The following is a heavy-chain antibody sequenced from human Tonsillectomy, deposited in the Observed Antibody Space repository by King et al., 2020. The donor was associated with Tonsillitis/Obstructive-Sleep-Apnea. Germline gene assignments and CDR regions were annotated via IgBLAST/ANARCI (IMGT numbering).Heavy chain of an antibody. V-gene: IGHV5-51*01. CDR1: GYSFTRYW. J-gene: IGHJ6*03. CDR3: ARGGTEYYYYMDV. D-gene: IGHD2-15*01. Sequence: QLVQSGAEVKKPGESLKISCKGSGYSFTRYWIGWVRQMPGKVLEWMGIIYPGDSDTRYSPSFQGQFTISADKSSSTAYLQWSSLKASDTAMYYCARGGTEYYYYMDVWGKGTTVTVSS. CDR2: IYPGDSDT.